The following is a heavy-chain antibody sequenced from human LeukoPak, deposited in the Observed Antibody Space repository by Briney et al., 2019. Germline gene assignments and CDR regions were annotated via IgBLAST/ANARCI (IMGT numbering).Heavy chain of an antibody. V-gene: IGHV3-30*02. Sequence: GGSPRLSCAASGFTFSSYGIHWVRQAPGKGLEWVAFIRYDGSNKYYADSVKGRFTISRDNSKNTLYLQMDSLRAEDTAIYYCAKDSSVYHYDSRNFDYWGQGTLVTVSS. D-gene: IGHD3-22*01. CDR3: AKDSSVYHYDSRNFDY. J-gene: IGHJ4*02. CDR2: IRYDGSNK. CDR1: GFTFSSYG.